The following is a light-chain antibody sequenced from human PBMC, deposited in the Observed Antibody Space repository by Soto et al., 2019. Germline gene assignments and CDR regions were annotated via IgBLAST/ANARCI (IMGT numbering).Light chain of an antibody. CDR3: AAWDDSLSGVI. CDR2: SNS. J-gene: IGLJ2*01. Sequence: QTVVTQPPSASGTPGQRVTFSCSGANSNVGRNYVTWYQQFPGTAPKILIHSNSQRPSGVPDRFSASKSGASASLAISGLRPEDEDDYFCAAWDDSLSGVIFGGGTKLTVL. V-gene: IGLV1-47*02. CDR1: NSNVGRNY.